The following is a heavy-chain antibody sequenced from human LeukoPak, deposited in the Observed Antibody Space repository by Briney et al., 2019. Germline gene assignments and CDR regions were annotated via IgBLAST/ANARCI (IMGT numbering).Heavy chain of an antibody. CDR1: VYTLTELP. Sequence: ASVSVSCKVSVYTLTELPMHWVRQAPGKGGERMGGFDTEDGETIYTQKLQGRVTITEETSTDTAYMELRRVRYGETAVYYCATVPPGRGWFDPWGQGTLVTVSS. D-gene: IGHD3-16*01. J-gene: IGHJ5*02. V-gene: IGHV1-24*01. CDR2: FDTEDGET. CDR3: ATVPPGRGWFDP.